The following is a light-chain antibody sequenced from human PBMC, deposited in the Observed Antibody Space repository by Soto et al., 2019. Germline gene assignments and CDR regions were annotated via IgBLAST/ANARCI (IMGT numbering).Light chain of an antibody. CDR1: SSNIGSNT. CDR3: AAWDDSLNGWV. CDR2: SNN. J-gene: IGLJ3*02. V-gene: IGLV1-44*01. Sequence: QSALTQPPSASGTPGQRVAISCSGRSSNIGSNTVNWYQQLPGTAPKLLIYSNNQRPSGVPDRFSGSKSGTSASLAISGLQSEYEADYYCAAWDDSLNGWVFGGGTKLTVL.